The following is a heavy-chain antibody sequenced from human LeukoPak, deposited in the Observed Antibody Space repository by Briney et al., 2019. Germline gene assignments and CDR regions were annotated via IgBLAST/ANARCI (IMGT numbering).Heavy chain of an antibody. D-gene: IGHD3-9*01. V-gene: IGHV1-18*04. CDR3: ARDLRAFEASSASSY. Sequence: ASVKVSCKASGYTFTGYYMHWVRQAPGQGLEWMGWISAYNGNTNYAQKLQGRVTMTTDTSTSTAYMELRSLRSDDTAVYYCARDLRAFEASSASSYWGQGTLVTVSS. J-gene: IGHJ4*02. CDR1: GYTFTGYY. CDR2: ISAYNGNT.